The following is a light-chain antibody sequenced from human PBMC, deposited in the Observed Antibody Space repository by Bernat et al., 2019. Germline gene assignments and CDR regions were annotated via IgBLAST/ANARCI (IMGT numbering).Light chain of an antibody. Sequence: DIQLTQSPSFLSASVGARVTITCRASQGISSYLAWYQQKPGKAPKLLIYAVSTWQSGVPSRFSGSGSGTEFTLTISSLQPEDFATYYCQQLNSYPLPFGGGTKVEVK. CDR2: AVS. CDR3: QQLNSYPLP. J-gene: IGKJ4*01. V-gene: IGKV1-9*01. CDR1: QGISSY.